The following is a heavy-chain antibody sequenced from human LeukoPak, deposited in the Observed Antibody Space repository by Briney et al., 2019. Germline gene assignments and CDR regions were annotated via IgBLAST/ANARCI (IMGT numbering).Heavy chain of an antibody. CDR3: ARSHSDPFLDY. D-gene: IGHD3-10*01. CDR2: IDPSDSYT. J-gene: IGHJ4*02. Sequence: GESLRISCKGSGDRLTSYWINWVRQLPANSLECMGKIDPSDSYTNYSPSFEGHVTISADKSISTAYLQWSSLKASDTAMYYCARSHSDPFLDYWGQGSLVTVSS. V-gene: IGHV5-10-1*01. CDR1: GDRLTSYW.